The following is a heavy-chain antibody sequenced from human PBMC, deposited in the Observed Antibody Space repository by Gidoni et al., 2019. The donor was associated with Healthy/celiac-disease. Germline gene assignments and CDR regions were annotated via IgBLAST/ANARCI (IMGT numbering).Heavy chain of an antibody. CDR1: GGSISSGGYS. V-gene: IGHV4-30-2*01. CDR2: IYHSGST. D-gene: IGHD2-15*01. Sequence: QLQLQASGSGLVKPSQTLSLTGAASGGSISSGGYSWSLIRQPPWKGLEWIGYIYHSGSTYDNPSLKSRVTISVDRSKNQFSLKLSSVTAADTAVYYCAASSGGSRNKFDYWGQGTLVTVSS. J-gene: IGHJ4*02. CDR3: AASSGGSRNKFDY.